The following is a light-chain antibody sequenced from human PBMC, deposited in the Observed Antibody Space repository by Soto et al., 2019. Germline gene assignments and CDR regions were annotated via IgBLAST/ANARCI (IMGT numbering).Light chain of an antibody. CDR1: SSDVGGYHY. CDR3: CSYAGSYTLV. V-gene: IGLV2-11*01. J-gene: IGLJ2*01. Sequence: QSVLTQPRSVSGSPGQSVTLSCTGTSSDVGGYHYVSWYQHHPGKAPKIIIYDVNKRPSGVPDRFSGSKSGNTASLTSSGLQTEDEADYYCCSYAGSYTLVFGGGNQLTVL. CDR2: DVN.